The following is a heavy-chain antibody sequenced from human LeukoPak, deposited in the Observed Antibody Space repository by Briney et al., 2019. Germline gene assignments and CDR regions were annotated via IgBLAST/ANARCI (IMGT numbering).Heavy chain of an antibody. CDR3: ARERDYYFDY. CDR1: GFTFSSYG. V-gene: IGHV3-23*01. D-gene: IGHD3/OR15-3a*01. J-gene: IGHJ4*02. Sequence: GGTLRLSCAASGFTFSSYGMSWVRQAPGKGLEWVSAISGSGGSTYYADSVKGRFTISRDNSKNTLYLQMGSLRAEDMAVYYCARERDYYFDYWGQGTLVTVSS. CDR2: ISGSGGST.